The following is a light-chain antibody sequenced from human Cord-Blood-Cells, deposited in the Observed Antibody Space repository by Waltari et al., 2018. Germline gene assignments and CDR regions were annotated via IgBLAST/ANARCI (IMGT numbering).Light chain of an antibody. V-gene: IGLV3-9*01. J-gene: IGLJ1*01. CDR3: QVWDSSTGV. Sequence: SYELTMPLSVEVALGQTAMSPCRGYNICSTNVHGYQQKPGQAPVLVIYRDSNRPSGIPERFSGSNSGNTATLTISRAQAGDEADYYCQVWDSSTGVFGTGTKVTVL. CDR2: RDS. CDR1: NICSTN.